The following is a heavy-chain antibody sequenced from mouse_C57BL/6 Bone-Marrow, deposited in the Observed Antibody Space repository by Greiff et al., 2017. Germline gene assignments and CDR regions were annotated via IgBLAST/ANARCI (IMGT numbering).Heavy chain of an antibody. CDR2: IWGDGSP. CDR1: GFSLTSSG. Sequence: VQLQESGPGLVAPSQSLSITCTVSGFSLTSSGVSWVRQPPGKGLAWLGVIWGDGSPNYHSALISRLSISQDNSKSQVFLKLNSLQTDDTATYYCAKPGLLLRNGAYWGQGTLVTVSA. CDR3: AKPGLLLRNGAY. D-gene: IGHD1-1*01. V-gene: IGHV2-3*01. J-gene: IGHJ3*01.